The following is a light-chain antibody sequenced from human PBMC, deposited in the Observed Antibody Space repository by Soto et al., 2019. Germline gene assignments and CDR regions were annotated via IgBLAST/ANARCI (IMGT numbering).Light chain of an antibody. CDR3: QHAKSFPVT. J-gene: IGKJ5*01. CDR2: AAS. CDR1: QDVGRW. Sequence: DIPMTQSPSSLSASVGDTVTITCRSSQDVGRWLSWYQQKPGKAPKILIFAASSLQSGVPSRFSGSGSGTDFTLTITSLQSEDFATYYCQHAKSFPVTFGQGTRLEIK. V-gene: IGKV1D-12*01.